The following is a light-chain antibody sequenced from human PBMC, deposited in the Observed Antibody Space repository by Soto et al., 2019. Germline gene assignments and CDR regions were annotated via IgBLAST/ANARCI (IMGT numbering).Light chain of an antibody. CDR1: QSVSIN. J-gene: IGKJ4*01. Sequence: EIVMTQSPATLSVSPGEGVTLSCRASQSVSINLAWYQQKPGQAPRLLIYGASTRATGIPARFSGSGSGTEFTLPISSLQSEDFAVYYCQQYNNWLALTFGGGTKVEIK. CDR2: GAS. V-gene: IGKV3-15*01. CDR3: QQYNNWLALT.